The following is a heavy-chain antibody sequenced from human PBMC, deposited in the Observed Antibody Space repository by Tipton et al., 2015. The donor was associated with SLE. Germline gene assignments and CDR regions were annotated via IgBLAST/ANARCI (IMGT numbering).Heavy chain of an antibody. V-gene: IGHV4-39*01. J-gene: IGHJ3*02. CDR1: GGSISSSSYY. D-gene: IGHD3-10*01. Sequence: TLSLTCTVSGGSISSSSYYWGWIRQPPGKGLEWIGSIYDSGSTYYNPSLKSRVTISVDTSKNQFSLKLSSVTAADTTVDYCARRVGSGTYLDAFDIWGQGTMVTVSS. CDR2: IYDSGST. CDR3: ARRVGSGTYLDAFDI.